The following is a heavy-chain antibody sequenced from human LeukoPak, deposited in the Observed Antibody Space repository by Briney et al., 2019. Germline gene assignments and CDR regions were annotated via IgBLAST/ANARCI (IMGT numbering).Heavy chain of an antibody. CDR2: ISSDSTTI. Sequence: GGSLSLSCAASGFTFSSYSMNWVRQAPGKGLEWVSYISSDSTTIYYADSVKGRFTISRDNAKNSLYLQMNSLRDEDTAVYYCGRGRAYWGQGTLVSVSS. CDR1: GFTFSSYS. J-gene: IGHJ4*02. CDR3: GRGRAY. V-gene: IGHV3-48*02.